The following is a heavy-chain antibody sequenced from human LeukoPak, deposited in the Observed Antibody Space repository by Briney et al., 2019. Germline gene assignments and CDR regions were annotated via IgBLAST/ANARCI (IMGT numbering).Heavy chain of an antibody. D-gene: IGHD6-19*01. CDR3: ARVAVAGPTGWFDP. CDR2: ISTTSAYI. J-gene: IGHJ5*02. V-gene: IGHV3-21*01. CDR1: GFALSHYS. Sequence: GGSLRLSYAASGFALSHYSLTWVRPAPGKGLEWASYISTTSAYIHYAESVKGRFSISRDNIDNVVYLQMNSLRVEDTAVYYCARVAVAGPTGWFDPWGQGTLVTVSS.